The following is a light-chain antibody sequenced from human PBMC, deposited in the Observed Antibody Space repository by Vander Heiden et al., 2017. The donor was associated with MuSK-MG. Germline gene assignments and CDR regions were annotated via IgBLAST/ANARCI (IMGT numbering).Light chain of an antibody. CDR2: KAS. CDR1: HSIGSW. Sequence: DMQVTQSPSTLSASLGDRVTITCRATHSIGSWMAWYQQKPGKVPTLLIYKASTLQSGVSSRFSGSGSGTEFTLTINSLQPEDFATYYCQQYNSYSWTFGQGTKVXVK. CDR3: QQYNSYSWT. V-gene: IGKV1-5*03. J-gene: IGKJ1*01.